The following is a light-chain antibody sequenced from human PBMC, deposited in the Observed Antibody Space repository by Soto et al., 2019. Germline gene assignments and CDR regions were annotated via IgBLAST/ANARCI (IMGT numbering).Light chain of an antibody. V-gene: IGKV3D-15*01. CDR3: QKDYTRFT. CDR1: QSVSSN. Sequence: EIVMTQSPATLSVSPGERATLSCRASQSVSSNLAWYQQKPGQAPRLLIYGASTRATSIPARFSGSGSGTDFTLTISSLQPEDFAVYYCQKDYTRFTFGPGTKVDIK. CDR2: GAS. J-gene: IGKJ3*01.